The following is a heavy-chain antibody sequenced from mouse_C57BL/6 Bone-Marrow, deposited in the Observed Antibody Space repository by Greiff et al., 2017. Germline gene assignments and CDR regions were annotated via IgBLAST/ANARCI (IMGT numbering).Heavy chain of an antibody. CDR1: GFSLTSYG. CDR2: IWSGGST. D-gene: IGHD2-5*01. V-gene: IGHV2-2*01. Sequence: VQLQQSGPGLVQPSQSLSITCTVSGFSLTSYGVHWVRQSPGKGLEWLGVIWSGGSTDYNAAFISRLSLSKDNSKSQVFFKMNSLQADDTAIYYCAREEAYYSNYVFDYWGQGTTLTVSS. J-gene: IGHJ2*01. CDR3: AREEAYYSNYVFDY.